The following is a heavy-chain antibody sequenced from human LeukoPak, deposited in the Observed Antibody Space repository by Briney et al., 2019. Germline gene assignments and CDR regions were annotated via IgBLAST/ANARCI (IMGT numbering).Heavy chain of an antibody. Sequence: GGSLRLSCAASGFSFTSYAMSWVRQAQGKGLEWVSAVSRSGGATYYADSVKGRFTISRDNPKNTLYLQMNSLRAEDTAVYYCAKAGGWFGELLQTSADNWFDPWGQGTLVTVSS. CDR2: VSRSGGAT. D-gene: IGHD3-10*01. CDR3: AKAGGWFGELLQTSADNWFDP. J-gene: IGHJ5*02. CDR1: GFSFTSYA. V-gene: IGHV3-23*01.